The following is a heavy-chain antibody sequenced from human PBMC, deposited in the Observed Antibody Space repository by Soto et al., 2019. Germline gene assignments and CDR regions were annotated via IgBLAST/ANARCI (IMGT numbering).Heavy chain of an antibody. CDR3: ARYKMRGRRMDV. Sequence: GGSLRLSCAASGFTFSSYWMSWVRQAPGKGLEWVANIKQDGSEKYYVDSVKGRFTISKDNAKNSLYQQMNSLRAEDTAVYFCARYKMRGRRMDVWGQGTTVTVSS. V-gene: IGHV3-7*03. D-gene: IGHD1-20*01. CDR2: IKQDGSEK. J-gene: IGHJ6*02. CDR1: GFTFSSYW.